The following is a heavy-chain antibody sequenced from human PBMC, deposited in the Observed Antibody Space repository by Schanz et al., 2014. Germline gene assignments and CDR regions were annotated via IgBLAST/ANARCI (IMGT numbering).Heavy chain of an antibody. CDR2: ISSTSSYR. D-gene: IGHD1-26*01. V-gene: IGHV3-21*01. Sequence: EVQLVESGGGLVKPGGSLRLSCAASGFTFSRHSMNWVRQAPGKGLEWVSLISSTSSYRYYADSVKGRFTISRDNAKNSLYLQMYSLRAEDTAVYYCARGGATRFDYWGQGTLVTVSS. CDR3: ARGGATRFDY. CDR1: GFTFSRHS. J-gene: IGHJ4*02.